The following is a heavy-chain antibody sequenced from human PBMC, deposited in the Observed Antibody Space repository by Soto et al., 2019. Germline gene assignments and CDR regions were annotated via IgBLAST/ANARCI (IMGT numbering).Heavy chain of an antibody. CDR3: ARDRGIAADYYYYGMDV. V-gene: IGHV1-69*06. J-gene: IGHJ6*02. CDR1: GGTFSSCA. D-gene: IGHD6-13*01. CDR2: IIPIFGTA. Sequence: QVQLVQSGAEVKKPGSSVKVSCKASGGTFSSCAISWVRQAPGQGLEWMGGIIPIFGTANYAQKFQGRVTITADKSTSTAYMELSSLRSEDTAVYYCARDRGIAADYYYYGMDVWGQGTTVTVSS.